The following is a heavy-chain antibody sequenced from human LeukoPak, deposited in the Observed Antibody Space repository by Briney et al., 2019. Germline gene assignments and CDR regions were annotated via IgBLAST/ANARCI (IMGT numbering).Heavy chain of an antibody. CDR3: AKVLSSDDSSGYYEYYFDY. J-gene: IGHJ4*02. Sequence: PGGSLRLSCAASGFTFSSYWMHWVRQAPGKGLVWVSRINSDGSSTSYADSVKGRFTISRDNAKNTLYLQMNSLRAEDTAVYYCAKVLSSDDSSGYYEYYFDYWGQGTLVTVSS. CDR2: INSDGSST. V-gene: IGHV3-74*01. D-gene: IGHD3-22*01. CDR1: GFTFSSYW.